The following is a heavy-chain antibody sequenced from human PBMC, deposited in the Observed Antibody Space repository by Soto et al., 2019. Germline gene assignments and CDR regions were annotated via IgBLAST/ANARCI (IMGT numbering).Heavy chain of an antibody. CDR3: TTDSYSTIIIVRFDY. J-gene: IGHJ4*01. CDR2: IKSKTDGGTT. V-gene: IGHV3-15*01. D-gene: IGHD3-22*01. Sequence: GGSLRLSCAASGFPFSNAWMSWVRQAPGKGLEWVGRIKSKTDGGTTDYAEPVKGRFAISRDDSNNMVYLQMNSLKIEDTAVYYCTTDSYSTIIIVRFDYWGHGTLVTVSS. CDR1: GFPFSNAW.